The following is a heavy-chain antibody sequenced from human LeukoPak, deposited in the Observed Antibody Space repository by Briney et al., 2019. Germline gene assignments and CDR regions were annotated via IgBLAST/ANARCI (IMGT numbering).Heavy chain of an antibody. J-gene: IGHJ6*02. CDR2: IIPIFGTA. CDR1: GGTFSSYA. Sequence: GASVKVSCKASGGTFSSYAISWVRQAPGQGLEWMGGIIPIFGTANYAQKFQGRVTMTRNTSIGTAYMELSSLRSEDTAVYYCARANHDSSGYWFRGYYGMDVWGQGTTVTVSS. D-gene: IGHD3-22*01. V-gene: IGHV1-69*05. CDR3: ARANHDSSGYWFRGYYGMDV.